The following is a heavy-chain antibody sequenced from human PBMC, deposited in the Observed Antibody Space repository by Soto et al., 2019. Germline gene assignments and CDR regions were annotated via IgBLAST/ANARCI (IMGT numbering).Heavy chain of an antibody. V-gene: IGHV3-30-3*01. D-gene: IGHD2-15*01. J-gene: IGHJ4*02. CDR3: VRDGQGGHVEAFDY. Sequence: QVQLVESGGGAVQPGRSLRLSCAASGFTFGGYSMHWVRQAPGKGLEWVAVIAYDGSTEHYADAVKGRFSISRDNSKNTLCLEMNSLIAEDVGIYYCVRDGQGGHVEAFDYWGQGTLVTVSS. CDR2: IAYDGSTE. CDR1: GFTFGGYS.